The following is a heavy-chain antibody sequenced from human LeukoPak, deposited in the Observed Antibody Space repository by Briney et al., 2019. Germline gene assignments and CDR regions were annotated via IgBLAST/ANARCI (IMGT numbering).Heavy chain of an antibody. CDR1: GFTFSSYG. D-gene: IGHD1-1*01. CDR2: ISYDGSNK. CDR3: ARGRSYNWNDFDY. V-gene: IGHV3-30*19. Sequence: GGSLRLSCAASGFTFSSYGMHWVRQAPGKGLEWVAVISYDGSNKYYADSVKGRFTISRDNSKNTLYLQMNSLRAEDTAVYYCARGRSYNWNDFDYWGQGTLVTVSS. J-gene: IGHJ4*02.